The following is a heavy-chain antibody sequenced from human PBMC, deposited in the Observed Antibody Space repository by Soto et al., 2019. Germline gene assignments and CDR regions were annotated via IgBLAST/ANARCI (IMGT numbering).Heavy chain of an antibody. CDR2: INHSGSS. CDR1: GGSFSGFY. J-gene: IGHJ2*01. CDR3: ARMAGPWYFDL. Sequence: SETLSLTCAVHGGSFSGFYWTWIRQPPGKGLEWIGEINHSGSSNYNPPLKSRVTMSLDTSRDQFSLSLNSVTAADTAVYYCARMAGPWYFDLWGRGTLVTVSS. V-gene: IGHV4-34*01.